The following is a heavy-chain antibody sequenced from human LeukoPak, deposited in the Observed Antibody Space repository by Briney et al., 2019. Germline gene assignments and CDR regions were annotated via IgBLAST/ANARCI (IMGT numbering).Heavy chain of an antibody. D-gene: IGHD2-2*01. CDR1: AGSISIPY. CDR3: ARNPVVAAGWGLGYFDY. Sequence: SQTLSLTCTVSAGSISIPYWTWVRHPPGKGREWMGYIYYSGSPTYNPSPKGRVTISVDISRNQFSLRLSSVTPTATAVYYGARNPVVAAGWGLGYFDYWGQEILVTV. V-gene: IGHV4-59*11. J-gene: IGHJ4*02. CDR2: IYYSGSP.